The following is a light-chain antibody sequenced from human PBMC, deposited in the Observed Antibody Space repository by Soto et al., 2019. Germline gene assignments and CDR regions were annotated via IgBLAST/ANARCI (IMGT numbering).Light chain of an antibody. CDR3: NSYTGTNTLV. CDR1: SSDVGAYNY. Sequence: QSVLTRPASVSGSPGQSITISCTGTSSDVGAYNYVSWYQQHPGKAPKLVIYEVSNRPSGVSNRFSGSKSGNTASLTISGLQAEDEADYYCNSYTGTNTLVFGTGTKVTVL. J-gene: IGLJ1*01. V-gene: IGLV2-14*01. CDR2: EVS.